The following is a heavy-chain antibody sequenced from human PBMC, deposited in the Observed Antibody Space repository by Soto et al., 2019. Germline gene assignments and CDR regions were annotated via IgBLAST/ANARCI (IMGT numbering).Heavy chain of an antibody. CDR2: IYYSGST. Sequence: QVQLQESGPGLVKPSETRSLTCTVSGVSISSYYWSWIRQPPGKGLEWIGYIYYSGSTHYNPSLKSRVTIPVDTSKNQFSLKLSSVTAADTAVYYCAIQRYMDHYYGMDVWGQGTTVTVAS. J-gene: IGHJ6*02. CDR1: GVSISSYY. V-gene: IGHV4-59*08. D-gene: IGHD1-20*01. CDR3: AIQRYMDHYYGMDV.